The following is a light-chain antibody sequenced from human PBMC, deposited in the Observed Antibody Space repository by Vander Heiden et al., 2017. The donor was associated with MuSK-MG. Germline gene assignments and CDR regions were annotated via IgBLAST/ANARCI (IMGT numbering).Light chain of an antibody. CDR3: QQGYTMPLT. CDR2: AAT. V-gene: IGKV1-39*01. CDR1: QTIGNY. Sequence: DIQMTQSPSSLSTSVGDRVTIICRATQTIGNYLYWYQQIVGKAPQLLVDAATRLQSGVPSRFSGSGPGSEFTLSISRLQREDLATYYCQQGYTMPLTFGGGTKVEIK. J-gene: IGKJ4*01.